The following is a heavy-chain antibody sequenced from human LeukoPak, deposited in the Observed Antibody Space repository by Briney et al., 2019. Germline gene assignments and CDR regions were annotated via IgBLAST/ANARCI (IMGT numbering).Heavy chain of an antibody. CDR1: GFTFSNYA. CDR3: ARDNSVGDNAWWFDP. Sequence: GGSLRLSCAASGFTFSNYAMHWVRQAPGKGLEWVAFIRSDGNNKYYADSMKGRFTISRDNAKNSLYLQMNSLRAEDTAVYYCARDNSVGDNAWWFDPWGQGTLVTVSS. D-gene: IGHD1-26*01. J-gene: IGHJ5*02. V-gene: IGHV3-30*02. CDR2: IRSDGNNK.